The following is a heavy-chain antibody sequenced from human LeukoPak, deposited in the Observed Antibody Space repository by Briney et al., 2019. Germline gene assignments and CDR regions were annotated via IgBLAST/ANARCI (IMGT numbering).Heavy chain of an antibody. D-gene: IGHD6-6*01. CDR1: GGSISSGSYY. J-gene: IGHJ4*01. CDR3: ARALAPSIAARPGDY. Sequence: SETLSLTCTVSGGSISSGSYYWSWIRQPAGKGLEWIGRIYTSGSTNYNPSLKSRVTISVDTSKNQFSLKLSSVTAADTAVYYCARALAPSIAARPGDYWGQEPWSPSPQ. V-gene: IGHV4-61*02. CDR2: IYTSGST.